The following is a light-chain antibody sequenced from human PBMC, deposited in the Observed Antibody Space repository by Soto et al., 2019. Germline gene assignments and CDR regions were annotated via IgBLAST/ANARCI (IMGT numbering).Light chain of an antibody. CDR2: DVS. Sequence: QSALTQPASVSGSPGQSITISCTGTGSDVGGYNYVSWYQQHPGKAPKLMIYDVSYRPSGVSNRFYGSKSGNTASLTISGLQAEDEADYSCSSYTSSSTLVVFGGGTKLTVL. V-gene: IGLV2-14*03. CDR1: GSDVGGYNY. J-gene: IGLJ2*01. CDR3: SSYTSSSTLVV.